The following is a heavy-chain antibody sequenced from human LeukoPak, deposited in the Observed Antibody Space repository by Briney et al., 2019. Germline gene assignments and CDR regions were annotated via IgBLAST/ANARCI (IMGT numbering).Heavy chain of an antibody. CDR3: ARSDGGFDY. Sequence: GGSLRLSCAASGFTFSSYWMHWVRQAPGKGLVWVSHIINDGSRTSYADSVKGRFTISRDNAKNTVYPQMNSLRAEDTAVYYCARSDGGFDYWGQGTLVTVSA. D-gene: IGHD5-24*01. J-gene: IGHJ4*02. CDR2: IINDGSRT. CDR1: GFTFSSYW. V-gene: IGHV3-74*01.